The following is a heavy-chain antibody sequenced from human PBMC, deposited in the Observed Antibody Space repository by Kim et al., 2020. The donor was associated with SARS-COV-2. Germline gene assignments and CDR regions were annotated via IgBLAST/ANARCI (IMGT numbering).Heavy chain of an antibody. D-gene: IGHD2-2*01. J-gene: IGHJ5*01. CDR1: RFSFSSFA. V-gene: IGHV3-23*01. CDR2: ISGGGSSS. Sequence: GGSLRLSCAASRFSFSSFAMSWVRQAPGKGLEWVSSISGGGSSSNSAASVKGRFTISRDNSKYPLYHQINILRAEDTADYYCAKHRRHSTSWRHFYSWD. CDR3: AKHRRHSTSWRHFYS.